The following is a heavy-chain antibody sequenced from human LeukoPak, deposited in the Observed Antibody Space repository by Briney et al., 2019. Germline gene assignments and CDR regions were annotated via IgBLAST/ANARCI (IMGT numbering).Heavy chain of an antibody. V-gene: IGHV4-34*01. Sequence: PSETLSLTCAVYGGPFSGYYWSWIRQPPGKGLEWIGEINHSGSTNYNPSLKSRVTISVDTSKNQFSLKLSSVTAADTAVYYCARGPSRYSSGWYNLRFDYWGQGTLVTVSS. CDR1: GGPFSGYY. J-gene: IGHJ4*02. CDR2: INHSGST. CDR3: ARGPSRYSSGWYNLRFDY. D-gene: IGHD6-19*01.